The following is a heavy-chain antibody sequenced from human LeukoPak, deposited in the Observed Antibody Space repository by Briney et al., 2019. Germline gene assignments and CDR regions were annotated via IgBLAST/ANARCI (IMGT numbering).Heavy chain of an antibody. D-gene: IGHD3-3*01. CDR1: GYSISSGYY. Sequence: PSETLSLTCTVSGYSISSGYYWGWIRQPPGKGLEWIGSIYHSGSTYYNPSLKSRVTISVDTSKNQFSLKLSSVTAADTAVYYCARAHGVLRFLEWFGNWFDPWGQGTLVTVSS. CDR3: ARAHGVLRFLEWFGNWFDP. CDR2: IYHSGST. J-gene: IGHJ5*02. V-gene: IGHV4-38-2*02.